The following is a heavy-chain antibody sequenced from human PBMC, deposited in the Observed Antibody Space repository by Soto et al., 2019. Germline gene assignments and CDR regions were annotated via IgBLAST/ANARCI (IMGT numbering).Heavy chain of an antibody. V-gene: IGHV4-61*01. J-gene: IGHJ6*01. Sequence: QVQLQESGPGLVKPSETLSLTCTVSGGSVSSESHYWSWIRQTPGKGLEWIGYIYYTGRTNYNPSLNGRVTISLDTSRDQVSLRLRAVTRADTAVYYCPSDQYDFRSGAYYYSMEVWGQGTTVTDSS. CDR2: IYYTGRT. CDR1: GGSVSSESHY. CDR3: PSDQYDFRSGAYYYSMEV. D-gene: IGHD3-3*01.